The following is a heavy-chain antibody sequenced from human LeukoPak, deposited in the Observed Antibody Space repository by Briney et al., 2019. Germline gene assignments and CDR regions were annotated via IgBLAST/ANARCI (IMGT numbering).Heavy chain of an antibody. V-gene: IGHV3-23*01. J-gene: IGHJ4*02. CDR3: AKRLYCSATTCYGFDY. D-gene: IGHD2-2*01. CDR2: ISGSDDTT. CDR1: GFTFSSYA. Sequence: GGSLRLSCAASGFTFSSYAMSWVRQAPGKGLEWVSAISGSDDTTYSADSVKGRSTISRDNSKNTLYLQMNSLKAEDTAVYYCAKRLYCSATTCYGFDYWGQGTLVTVSS.